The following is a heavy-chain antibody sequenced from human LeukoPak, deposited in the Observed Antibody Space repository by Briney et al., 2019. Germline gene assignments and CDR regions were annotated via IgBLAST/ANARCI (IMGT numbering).Heavy chain of an antibody. V-gene: IGHV3-7*01. CDR3: ARDSSYGSSRYGDAFDI. D-gene: IGHD6-13*01. CDR1: GFTFSSYW. Sequence: PGGSLRLSCAASGFTFSSYWMSWVRQAPGKGLEWVANIKQDGSEKYYVDSVKGRFTISRDNAKNSLYLQMNSLRAEDTAVYYCARDSSYGSSRYGDAFDIWGQGTMVTVSS. J-gene: IGHJ3*02. CDR2: IKQDGSEK.